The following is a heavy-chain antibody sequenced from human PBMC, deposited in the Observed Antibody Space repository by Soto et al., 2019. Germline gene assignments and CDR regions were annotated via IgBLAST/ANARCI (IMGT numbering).Heavy chain of an antibody. CDR2: ITGSGGST. V-gene: IGHV3-23*01. J-gene: IGHJ5*02. CDR1: GFTFGTYA. D-gene: IGHD5-18*01. CDR3: AKDRSVDTRDWFDP. Sequence: LRLSCAASGFTFGTYAMNWVRQAPGKGLEWVSSITGSGGSTYYADSVKGRFTISRDNSKNTLYLQMNSLRADDTAVYYCAKDRSVDTRDWFDPRGQGTLVTVSS.